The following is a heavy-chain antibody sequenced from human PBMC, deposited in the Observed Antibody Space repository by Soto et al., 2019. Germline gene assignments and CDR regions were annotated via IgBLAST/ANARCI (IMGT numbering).Heavy chain of an antibody. CDR2: IWYDGSEK. J-gene: IGHJ4*02. CDR1: GFTFSDDG. D-gene: IGHD1-1*01. V-gene: IGHV3-33*01. CDR3: ARQSLGNIRLRGFDY. Sequence: PGGSLRLSCAASGFTFSDDGMRLVRQAPGKGLEWVAVIWYDGSEKYYADSVKGRFTISRDNSKNTLYLQMNSLRAEDTALYYCARQSLGNIRLRGFDYWGQGALVTVSS.